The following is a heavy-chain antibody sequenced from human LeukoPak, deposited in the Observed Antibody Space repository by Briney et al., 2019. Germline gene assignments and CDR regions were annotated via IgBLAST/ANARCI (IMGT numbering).Heavy chain of an antibody. CDR1: GFTFSVYS. D-gene: IGHD4-17*01. Sequence: GGSLRLSCTASGFTFSVYSMNWVRRAPGKGLEWVSSISSSSSSIYYADSVKGRFTISRDNAKNSLYLQMNSLRAEDTALYYCARALNDYGDYVFDSWGQGTLVTVSS. CDR3: ARALNDYGDYVFDS. J-gene: IGHJ4*02. V-gene: IGHV3-21*01. CDR2: ISSSSSSI.